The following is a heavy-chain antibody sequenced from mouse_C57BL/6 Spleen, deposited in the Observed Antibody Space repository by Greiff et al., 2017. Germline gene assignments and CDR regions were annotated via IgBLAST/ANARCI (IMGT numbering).Heavy chain of an antibody. J-gene: IGHJ2*01. Sequence: QVQLQQPGAELVRPGTSVKLSCKASGYTFTSYWMHWVKQRPGQGLEWIGVIDPSDSYTNYNQKFKGKATLTVDTSSSTAYMQLSSLPSEDSAVYYCARASYDYGSSYAFDYWGQGTTLTVSS. CDR1: GYTFTSYW. CDR3: ARASYDYGSSYAFDY. V-gene: IGHV1-59*01. CDR2: IDPSDSYT. D-gene: IGHD1-1*01.